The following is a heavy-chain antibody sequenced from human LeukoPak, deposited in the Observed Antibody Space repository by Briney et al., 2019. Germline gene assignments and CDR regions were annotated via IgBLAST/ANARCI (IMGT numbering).Heavy chain of an antibody. CDR1: GFTFSSYA. Sequence: GGSLRLSCAASGFTFSSYAMHWVRQAPGKGLEYVSAISSNGGGTYYANSVKGRFTISRDNSKNTLYLQMGSLRAEDMAVYYCARGRAVAGTVLDYWGQGTLVTVSS. V-gene: IGHV3-64*01. CDR3: ARGRAVAGTVLDY. J-gene: IGHJ4*02. CDR2: ISSNGGGT. D-gene: IGHD6-19*01.